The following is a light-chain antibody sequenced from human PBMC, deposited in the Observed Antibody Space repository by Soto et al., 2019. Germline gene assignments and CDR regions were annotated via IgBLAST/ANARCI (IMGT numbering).Light chain of an antibody. CDR3: QQCVRWPHFT. CDR2: DVS. V-gene: IGKV3-11*01. J-gene: IGKJ3*01. CDR1: QSVGSS. Sequence: EIVLTQSPATLSLSPGERASLSCRASQSVGSSLAWYQHKPGQAPRLLIYDVSNRATGIPARFSGSGSGTDFTLTISSLEPEDFAFYYCQQCVRWPHFTFGPGTRLDI.